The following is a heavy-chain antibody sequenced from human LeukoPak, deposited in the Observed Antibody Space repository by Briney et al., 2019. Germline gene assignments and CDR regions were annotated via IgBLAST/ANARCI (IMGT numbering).Heavy chain of an antibody. D-gene: IGHD3-22*01. J-gene: IGHJ3*02. CDR3: ARATITMAVGVPADAFDI. CDR1: GGSISSADYY. Sequence: SQTLSLTCTVSGGSISSADYYWSWICQPPGKGLEWIGYIYYSGNTYYNPSLKSRVTISVDRSKNQFSLKQSSVTAADTAVYYCARATITMAVGVPADAFDIWGQGTMVTVSS. V-gene: IGHV4-30-4*08. CDR2: IYYSGNT.